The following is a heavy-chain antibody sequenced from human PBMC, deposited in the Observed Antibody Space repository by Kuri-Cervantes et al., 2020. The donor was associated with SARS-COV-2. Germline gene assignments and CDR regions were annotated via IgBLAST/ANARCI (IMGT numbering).Heavy chain of an antibody. Sequence: SETLSLXCTVSGGSISSYYWSWIRQPPGKGLEWIGHIYYSGSTNYNPSLKSRVTISVDTSKNQFSLKLSSVTAADTAVYYCARDRYGSSFSYYYYGMDVWGQGTTVTVSS. D-gene: IGHD6-13*01. V-gene: IGHV4-59*01. J-gene: IGHJ6*02. CDR1: GGSISSYY. CDR2: IYYSGST. CDR3: ARDRYGSSFSYYYYGMDV.